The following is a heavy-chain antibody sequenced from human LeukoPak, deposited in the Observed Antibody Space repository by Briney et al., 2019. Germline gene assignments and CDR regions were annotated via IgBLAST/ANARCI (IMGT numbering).Heavy chain of an antibody. CDR2: ISSSSSTM. CDR3: AREQQWLVYMDV. V-gene: IGHV3-48*01. CDR1: GFTFSSYS. J-gene: IGHJ6*03. D-gene: IGHD6-19*01. Sequence: PGGSLRLSCAASGFTFSSYSMNWVRQAPGKGLEWVSYISSSSSTMYYADSVKGRFTTSRDNAKNSLYLQMNSLRAEDTAVYYCAREQQWLVYMDVWGKGTTVTVSS.